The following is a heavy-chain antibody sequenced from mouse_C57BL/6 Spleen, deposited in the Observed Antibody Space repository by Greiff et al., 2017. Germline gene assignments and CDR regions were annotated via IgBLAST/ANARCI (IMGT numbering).Heavy chain of an antibody. Sequence: VQRVESGAELVRPGTSVKMSCKASGYTFTNYWIGWAKQRPGHGLEWIGDIYPGGGYTNYNEKFKGKATLTADKSSSTAYMQFSSLTSEDSAIYYCAREDSGWFAYWGQGTLVTVSA. J-gene: IGHJ3*01. CDR1: GYTFTNYW. CDR2: IYPGGGYT. CDR3: AREDSGWFAY. V-gene: IGHV1-63*01.